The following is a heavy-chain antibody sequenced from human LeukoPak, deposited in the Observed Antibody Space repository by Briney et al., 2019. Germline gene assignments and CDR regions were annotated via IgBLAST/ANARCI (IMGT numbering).Heavy chain of an antibody. J-gene: IGHJ3*02. CDR1: GYTFTSYD. V-gene: IGHV1-8*03. Sequence: GASVKVSCKASGYTFTSYDINWVRQATGQGLEWMGWMNPNSGNTGYAQKFQGRVTSTRKPSISTAYMELSSLRSEDTAVYYCARGGSPVVPAAIRAFDIWGQGTMVTVSS. D-gene: IGHD2-2*01. CDR3: ARGGSPVVPAAIRAFDI. CDR2: MNPNSGNT.